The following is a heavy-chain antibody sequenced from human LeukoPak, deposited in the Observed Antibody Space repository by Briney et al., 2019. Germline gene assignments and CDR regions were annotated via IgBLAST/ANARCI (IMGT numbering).Heavy chain of an antibody. V-gene: IGHV6-1*01. CDR2: TYYRSKWYN. Sequence: SQTLSLTCAISGDSVSSNSAAWNWIRQSPSRGLEWLGRTYYRSKWYNDYAVFVKSRIIINSDTSKNQFSLQLNSVSPEDTAVYYCASCDQLWFGVSYWGQGTLVTVSS. CDR3: ASCDQLWFGVSY. CDR1: GDSVSSNSAA. D-gene: IGHD3-10*01. J-gene: IGHJ4*02.